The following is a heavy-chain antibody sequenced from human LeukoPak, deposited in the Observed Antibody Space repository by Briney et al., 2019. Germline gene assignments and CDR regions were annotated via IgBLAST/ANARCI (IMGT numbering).Heavy chain of an antibody. D-gene: IGHD2-21*02. V-gene: IGHV4-34*01. CDR1: GGSFSGYY. CDR3: AYCGGDCYSPDY. Sequence: PSETLSLTCAVYGGSFSGYYWSWIRQPPGKGLEWIGEINHSGSTNYNPSLKSRVTISVDTYKNQFSLKLNSVTAADTAVYYCAYCGGDCYSPDYWGQGTLVTVSS. J-gene: IGHJ4*02. CDR2: INHSGST.